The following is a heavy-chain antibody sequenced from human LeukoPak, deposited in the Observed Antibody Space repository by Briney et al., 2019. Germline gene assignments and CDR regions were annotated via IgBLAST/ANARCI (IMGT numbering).Heavy chain of an antibody. D-gene: IGHD5-18*01. J-gene: IGHJ4*02. V-gene: IGHV3-30*02. Sequence: GGSLRLSCAASGFTFSAFGMHWVRQAPGKGLEWISFIRYDEGLQYYGDSVKGRFSISRDNSKNTLYLQMNSLRTEDTAVYYCAKLADTSTIDYWGQGTLVTVSS. CDR2: IRYDEGLQ. CDR1: GFTFSAFG. CDR3: AKLADTSTIDY.